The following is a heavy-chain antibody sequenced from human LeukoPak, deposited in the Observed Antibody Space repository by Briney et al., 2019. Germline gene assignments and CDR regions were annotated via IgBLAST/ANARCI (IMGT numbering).Heavy chain of an antibody. J-gene: IGHJ4*02. Sequence: PGGSLRLSCAASGFTFSSYAMHWVRQAPGKGLEYVSAISSNGGSTYYANSVKGRFTISRDNSKNTLYLQMGSLRAEDMAVYYCARENSGSYGFDYWGQGTLVTVSS. CDR3: ARENSGSYGFDY. V-gene: IGHV3-64*01. CDR1: GFTFSSYA. CDR2: ISSNGGST. D-gene: IGHD1-26*01.